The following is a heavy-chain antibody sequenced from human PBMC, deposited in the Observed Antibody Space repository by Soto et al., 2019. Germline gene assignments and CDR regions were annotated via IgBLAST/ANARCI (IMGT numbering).Heavy chain of an antibody. V-gene: IGHV4-4*02. D-gene: IGHD3-3*01. Sequence: PSETLSLTCAVSGGSISSSNWWSWVRQPPGKGLEWIGEIYHSGSTNYNPSLKSRVTISVDKSKNQFSLKLSSVTAADTAVYYCARDHRITIFGVVIKWGSSGWFDPWGQGTLVTVYS. CDR3: ARDHRITIFGVVIKWGSSGWFDP. CDR2: IYHSGST. CDR1: GGSISSSNW. J-gene: IGHJ5*02.